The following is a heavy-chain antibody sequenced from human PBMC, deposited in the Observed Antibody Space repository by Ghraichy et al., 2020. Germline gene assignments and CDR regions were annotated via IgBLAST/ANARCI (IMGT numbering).Heavy chain of an antibody. J-gene: IGHJ4*02. V-gene: IGHV3-23*01. CDR3: AIRNVVVTAAGYFDS. CDR1: GTTFSSFA. D-gene: IGHD2-21*02. CDR2: VSSPARST. Sequence: GGSLRLSCAASGTTFSSFAMTWVRQAPGKGLEWVSTVSSPARSTNYAASVKGRFTISSDNSKTTMYLQMNSLRVEDTAIYYCAIRNVVVTAAGYFDSWGQGTLVTVSS.